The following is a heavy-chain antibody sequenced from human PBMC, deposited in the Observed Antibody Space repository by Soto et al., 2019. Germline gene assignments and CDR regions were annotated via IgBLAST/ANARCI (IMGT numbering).Heavy chain of an antibody. CDR3: ASTRFGESTLGWFDP. V-gene: IGHV4-39*01. D-gene: IGHD3-10*01. J-gene: IGHJ5*02. CDR2: IYYSGST. CDR1: GGSISSSSYY. Sequence: QLQLQESGPGLVKPSETLSLTCTVSGGSISSSSYYWGWIRQPPGKGLEWIGSIYYSGSTYYNPSLKSRVTISVDTSKNQFSLKLSSVTAADTAVYYCASTRFGESTLGWFDPWGQGTLVTVSS.